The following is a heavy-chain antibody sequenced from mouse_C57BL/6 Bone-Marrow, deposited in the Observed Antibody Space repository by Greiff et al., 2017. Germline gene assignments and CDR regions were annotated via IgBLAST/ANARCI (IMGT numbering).Heavy chain of an antibody. Sequence: VQLQQSGPELVKPGASVKISCKASGYSFTDYNMNWVKQSHGQSLEWIGVINPNYGTTSYNKKFKGKATLTVDQSSSTSYMQLNSLPSEDSEVYYGARGYDYDYAMDDWGQGTSVTVSS. CDR3: ARGYDYDYAMDD. D-gene: IGHD2-4*01. CDR2: INPNYGTT. CDR1: GYSFTDYN. J-gene: IGHJ4*01. V-gene: IGHV1-39*01.